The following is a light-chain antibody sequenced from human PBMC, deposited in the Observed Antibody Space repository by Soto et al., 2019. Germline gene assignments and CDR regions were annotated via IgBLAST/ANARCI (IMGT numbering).Light chain of an antibody. CDR3: AAWDDSLIGIWV. V-gene: IGLV1-44*01. Sequence: QAVVTQPPSASGTPGQRVTISCSGSNSNIGRNAVNWYQQLPGTAPRLLISSDNRRPSGVPDRFSASKSGTSASLAISGLQSDDEADYYCAAWDDSLIGIWVFGGGTQLTVL. J-gene: IGLJ3*02. CDR1: NSNIGRNA. CDR2: SDN.